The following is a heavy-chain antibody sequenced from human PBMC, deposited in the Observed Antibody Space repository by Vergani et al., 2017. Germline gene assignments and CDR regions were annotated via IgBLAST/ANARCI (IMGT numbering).Heavy chain of an antibody. V-gene: IGHV4-61*02. CDR3: ARRSWSYGHYFDY. J-gene: IGHJ4*02. CDR2: IYTSGST. CDR1: GGSISSGSYY. Sequence: QVQLQESGPGLVKPSQTLSLTCTVSGGSISSGSYYWSWIRQPAGKGLEWIGRIYTSGSTNYNPSLKSRVTISVDTSKNQFSLKLSSVTAADTAVYYCARRSWSYGHYFDYWGQGTLVTVSS. D-gene: IGHD1-26*01.